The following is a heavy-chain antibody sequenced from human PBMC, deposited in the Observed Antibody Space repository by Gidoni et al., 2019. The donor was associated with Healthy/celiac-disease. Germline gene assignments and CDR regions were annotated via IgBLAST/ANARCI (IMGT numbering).Heavy chain of an antibody. Sequence: QVQLVQSGAEVKKPGAAAKVSCKASVYTFTSYGISWVRQAPGQGLEWMGWISAYNGNTNYAQKLQGRVTMTTDTSTSTAYMELRSLRSDDTAVYYCARSVVRGVLPYYFDYWGQGTLVTVSS. CDR3: ARSVVRGVLPYYFDY. V-gene: IGHV1-18*01. CDR2: ISAYNGNT. D-gene: IGHD3-10*01. J-gene: IGHJ4*02. CDR1: VYTFTSYG.